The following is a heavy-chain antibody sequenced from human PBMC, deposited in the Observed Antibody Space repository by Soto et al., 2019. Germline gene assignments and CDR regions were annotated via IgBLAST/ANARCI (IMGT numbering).Heavy chain of an antibody. V-gene: IGHV3-7*01. CDR1: GFTFSSYW. CDR3: ATCPLWSGSYYYYGMDV. CDR2: IKQDGSEK. J-gene: IGHJ6*02. D-gene: IGHD3-3*01. Sequence: EVQLVESGGGLVQPGGSLRLSCAASGFTFSSYWMSWVRQAPGKGLEWVANIKQDGSEKYYVDSVKGLFTISRDNAKNSLYLQMHSLRAEDTAVYYCATCPLWSGSYYYYGMDVWGQGTTVTVSS.